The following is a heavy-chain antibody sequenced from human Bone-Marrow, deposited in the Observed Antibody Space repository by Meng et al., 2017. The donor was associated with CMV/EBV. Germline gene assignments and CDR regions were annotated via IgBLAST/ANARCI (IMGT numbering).Heavy chain of an antibody. CDR2: IRRKVYGGTT. V-gene: IGHV3-49*04. D-gene: IGHD2-2*01. CDR3: SRAAYCSSNSCYYYGMDV. CDR1: GVTFGDYA. J-gene: IGHJ6*02. Sequence: GESLKISCTASGVTFGDYAMSWVRQAPGKGLEWVSFIRRKVYGGTTEYAASVKGRFTISRDDSKSIAYLQMNSLKTEDTAVYYCSRAAYCSSNSCYYYGMDVWGQGTTVTVSS.